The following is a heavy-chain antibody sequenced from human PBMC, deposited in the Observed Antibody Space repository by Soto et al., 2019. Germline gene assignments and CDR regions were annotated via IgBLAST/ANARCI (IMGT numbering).Heavy chain of an antibody. J-gene: IGHJ6*03. CDR1: GYTFTSYA. CDR2: INAGNGNT. CDR3: ARVSVTTVDYYYYMDV. V-gene: IGHV1-3*01. Sequence: ASVKVSCKASGYTFTSYAMHWVRQAPGQRLEWMGWINAGNGNTKYAQKLQGRVTITRDTSTSTAYMELRSLRSDDTAVYYCARVSVTTVDYYYYMDVWGKGTTVTVSS. D-gene: IGHD4-4*01.